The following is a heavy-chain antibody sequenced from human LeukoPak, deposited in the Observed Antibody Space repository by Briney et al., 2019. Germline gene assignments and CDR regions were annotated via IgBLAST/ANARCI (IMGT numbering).Heavy chain of an antibody. CDR3: AKNPYCSSTSCYFYYFDY. CDR2: ISYDGSNK. V-gene: IGHV3-30*18. D-gene: IGHD2-2*01. CDR1: GFTFSSYG. J-gene: IGHJ4*02. Sequence: GRSLRLSCAASGFTFSSYGMHWVRQAPGKGLEWVAVISYDGSNKYYADSVKGRFTISRDNSKNTLYLQMNSLRAEDTAVYYCAKNPYCSSTSCYFYYFDYWGQGTLVTVSS.